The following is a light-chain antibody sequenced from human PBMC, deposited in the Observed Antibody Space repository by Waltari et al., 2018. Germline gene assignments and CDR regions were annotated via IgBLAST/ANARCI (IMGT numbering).Light chain of an antibody. V-gene: IGKV1-39*01. CDR2: ASN. Sequence: DIQMTQSPSSLSASVGDRIPITCRASQSIDFYLHWYRQRPGKAPELLIYASNILQSGVPSRFRGSGSGTEFTLTISSLQTEDFAIYYCQQSYSSPWTFGPGTKVEIK. J-gene: IGKJ1*01. CDR1: QSIDFY. CDR3: QQSYSSPWT.